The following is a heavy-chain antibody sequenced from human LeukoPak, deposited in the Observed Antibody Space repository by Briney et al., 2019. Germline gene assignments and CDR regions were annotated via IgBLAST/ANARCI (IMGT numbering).Heavy chain of an antibody. V-gene: IGHV1-8*01. CDR1: GYTFTSYD. CDR3: ARRCSSTSCYQYGMDV. CDR2: MNPNSGNT. D-gene: IGHD2-2*01. J-gene: IGHJ6*02. Sequence: ASVKVSCKASGYTFTSYDINWVRQATGQGLEWMGWMNPNSGNTGYAQKFQGRVTMTRNTSISTAYMELSSLRSEDTAVYYCARRCSSTSCYQYGMDVWGQGTTVTVSS.